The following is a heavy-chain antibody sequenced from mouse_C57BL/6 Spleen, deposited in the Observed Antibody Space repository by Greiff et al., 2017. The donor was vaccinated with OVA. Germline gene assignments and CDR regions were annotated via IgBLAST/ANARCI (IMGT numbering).Heavy chain of an antibody. D-gene: IGHD4-1*01. J-gene: IGHJ3*01. CDR1: GFTFSSYG. CDR3: ARQLGQGSWFAY. V-gene: IGHV5-6*01. Sequence: VESGGDLVKPGGSLKLSCAASGFTFSSYGMSWVRQTPDKRLEWVATISSGGSYTYYPDSVTGRFTISRDNAKNTLYLQMSSLKSEDTAMYYCARQLGQGSWFAYWGQGTLVTVSA. CDR2: ISSGGSYT.